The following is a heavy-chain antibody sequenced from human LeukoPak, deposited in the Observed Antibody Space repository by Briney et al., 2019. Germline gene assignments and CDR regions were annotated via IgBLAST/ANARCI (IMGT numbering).Heavy chain of an antibody. D-gene: IGHD6-13*01. Sequence: SETLSLTCAVYGGSFSGYSWGWIRQPPGKGLEWIGTYYGARAYYYYNPSLKSRVTISVDTSNNQFSLKLSSVTAADTAVYYCVRHGLISSGWSHWFDPWGQGTLVTVSS. V-gene: IGHV4-34*01. CDR2: TYYGARA. CDR1: GGSFSGYS. CDR3: VRHGLISSGWSHWFDP. J-gene: IGHJ5*02.